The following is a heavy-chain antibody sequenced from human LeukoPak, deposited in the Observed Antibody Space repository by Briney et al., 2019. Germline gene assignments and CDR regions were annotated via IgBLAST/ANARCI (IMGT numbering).Heavy chain of an antibody. D-gene: IGHD3-9*01. Sequence: SETLSLTCIVSGGSIGSYYWSWIRQPPGNGLEWIGHIYYSGSTAYNPSLRSRVTISVDTSKNQFSLKLSSVTAADTAVYYCARGNYDILTGYYSNFDYWGQGTLVTVSS. CDR2: IYYSGST. CDR1: GGSIGSYY. V-gene: IGHV4-59*01. CDR3: ARGNYDILTGYYSNFDY. J-gene: IGHJ4*02.